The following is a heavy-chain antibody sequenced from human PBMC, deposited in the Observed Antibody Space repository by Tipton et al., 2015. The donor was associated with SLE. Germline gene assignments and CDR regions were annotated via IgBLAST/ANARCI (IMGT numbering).Heavy chain of an antibody. CDR1: GGSINSGDFY. V-gene: IGHV4-30-4*01. CDR2: IYHSGTT. J-gene: IGHJ5*02. D-gene: IGHD3-3*01. CDR3: ARGMYDFWSGVNWFDP. Sequence: TLSLTCTVSGGSINSGDFYWSWIRQSPGKGLEWIGYIYHSGTTYYNPSLQSRATISVDTSKNQFSLKLSSVTAADTAVYYCARGMYDFWSGVNWFDPWGQGTLVTVSS.